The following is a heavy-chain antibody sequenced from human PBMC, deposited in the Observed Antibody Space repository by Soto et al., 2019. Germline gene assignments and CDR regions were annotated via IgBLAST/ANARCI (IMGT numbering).Heavy chain of an antibody. V-gene: IGHV1-69*01. D-gene: IGHD3-22*01. Sequence: QVQLVQSGAEVKKPGSSVKVSCKASGGTFNSYVINWVRQAPGQGLEWMGGIIPFFGTAEYAQKFQGRVTITADEAASTAYMELSSLNPGDTAVYYCAGTHFDTSGYSPSALEYWGQGTQVCVSS. CDR2: IIPFFGTA. CDR1: GGTFNSYV. CDR3: AGTHFDTSGYSPSALEY. J-gene: IGHJ4*02.